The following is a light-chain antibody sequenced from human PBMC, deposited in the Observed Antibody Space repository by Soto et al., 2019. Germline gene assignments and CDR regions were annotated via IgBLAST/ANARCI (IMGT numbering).Light chain of an antibody. J-gene: IGLJ1*01. CDR2: GNN. CDR1: SSNIGADYD. Sequence: QSVLTQPPSVSGAPGQRVTISCTGSSSNIGADYDVHWYQQRPGTAPKLLIFGNNNRPSGVPDRFSGSKSGTSASLAISGLQSEDEADYYCAGWDDSLNGYVFGTGTKVTVL. V-gene: IGLV1-40*01. CDR3: AGWDDSLNGYV.